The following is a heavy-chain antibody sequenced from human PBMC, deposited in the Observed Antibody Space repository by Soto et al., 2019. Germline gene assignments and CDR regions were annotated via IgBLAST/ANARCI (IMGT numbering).Heavy chain of an antibody. D-gene: IGHD5-12*01. J-gene: IGHJ4*02. CDR3: ARAYSGYDFDY. Sequence: ASVKVSCKASGYTFTSYAMHWVRQAPGQRLEWMGWINAGNGNAKYSQKFQGRVTITRDTSASTAYMELSSLRSEDTAVYYCARAYSGYDFDYWGQGTLVTVSS. V-gene: IGHV1-3*01. CDR2: INAGNGNA. CDR1: GYTFTSYA.